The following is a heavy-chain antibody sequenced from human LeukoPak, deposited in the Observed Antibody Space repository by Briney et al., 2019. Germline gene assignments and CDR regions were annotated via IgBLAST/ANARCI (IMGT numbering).Heavy chain of an antibody. D-gene: IGHD3-3*01. Sequence: GGSLRLSCAASGFTFSNYSMNWVRQAPGKGLEWVSSISSSSSYIYYADSVKGRFTISRDNAKNSLYLQMNSLRAEDTAVYYCARVERDQYYDFWSGYYGGAFDYWGQGTLVTVSS. CDR1: GFTFSNYS. J-gene: IGHJ4*02. CDR3: ARVERDQYYDFWSGYYGGAFDY. CDR2: ISSSSSYI. V-gene: IGHV3-21*01.